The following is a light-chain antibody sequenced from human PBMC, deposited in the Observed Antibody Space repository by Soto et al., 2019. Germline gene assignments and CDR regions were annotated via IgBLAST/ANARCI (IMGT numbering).Light chain of an antibody. J-gene: IGKJ1*01. CDR2: DAS. CDR3: QQCATPPLT. V-gene: IGKV3-20*01. Sequence: EIVLTQSPGTLSLAPGERATLSCRASQSVSNNYVAWYQLKPGQPPRLLIDDASRRATGIPDRFSGSGSGTDFTLTISRLEPEDFAVYYCQQCATPPLTFGQGTKVDIK. CDR1: QSVSNNY.